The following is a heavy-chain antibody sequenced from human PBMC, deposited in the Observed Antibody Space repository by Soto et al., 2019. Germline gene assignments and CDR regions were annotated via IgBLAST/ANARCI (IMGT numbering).Heavy chain of an antibody. V-gene: IGHV3-21*01. Sequence: GGSLRLSCAASGFSFSTSSMNWVRQAPGKGLEWVSSISGSSDYIYYAGSLKGRFTISRDNAKNSLYLQMNSLRAEDTAVYYCTRPGGDPDYWGQGTLVTVSS. J-gene: IGHJ4*02. CDR2: ISGSSDYI. D-gene: IGHD3-10*01. CDR3: TRPGGDPDY. CDR1: GFSFSTSS.